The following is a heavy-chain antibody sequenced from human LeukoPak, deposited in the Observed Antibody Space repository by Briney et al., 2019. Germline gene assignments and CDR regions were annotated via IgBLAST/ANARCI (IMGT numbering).Heavy chain of an antibody. V-gene: IGHV3-30*01. CDR2: ISYDESLK. J-gene: IGHJ5*02. Sequence: QSGRSLRLSCVASGVNFSSHAMHWVRQAPGKGLEWLGVISYDESLKYYADSLEGRFSASRDNPRNTLYLHMTSLRPEDTAVYYCARDPAGYDSGGWFDPWGQGTLVIVSS. CDR1: GVNFSSHA. D-gene: IGHD5-12*01. CDR3: ARDPAGYDSGGWFDP.